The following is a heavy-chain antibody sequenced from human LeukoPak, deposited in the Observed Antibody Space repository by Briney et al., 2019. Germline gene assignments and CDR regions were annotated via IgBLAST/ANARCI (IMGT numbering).Heavy chain of an antibody. J-gene: IGHJ4*02. CDR2: ISYEGSNK. V-gene: IGHV3-30*18. CDR3: AKDYGMGTYFGN. D-gene: IGHD1-7*01. CDR1: GFSFSTYA. Sequence: GRSLRLSCAASGFSFSTYAMHWVRQAPGKGLEWVAFISYEGSNKYYTDSVKGRFTVSRDNSKNTLYLRMNTLRAEDTAAYRCAKDYGMGTYFGNWGQGALVAVSS.